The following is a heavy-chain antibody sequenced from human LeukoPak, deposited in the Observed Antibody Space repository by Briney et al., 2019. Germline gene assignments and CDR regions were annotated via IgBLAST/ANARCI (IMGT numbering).Heavy chain of an antibody. D-gene: IGHD3-9*01. J-gene: IGHJ4*02. Sequence: GASLRLSCAASGFTLSSYAMTWVRQAPGKGLEWVSHITGSGASTYYADSVKGRFTISRDNSNNSLYLQMNSLRADDTAVYYCARPHYDILTGYMYYFDYWGQGTLVTVSS. CDR3: ARPHYDILTGYMYYFDY. CDR1: GFTLSSYA. CDR2: ITGSGAST. V-gene: IGHV3-23*01.